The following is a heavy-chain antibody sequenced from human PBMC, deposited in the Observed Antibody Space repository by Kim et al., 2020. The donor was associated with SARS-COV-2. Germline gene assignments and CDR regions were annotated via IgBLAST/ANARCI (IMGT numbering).Heavy chain of an antibody. D-gene: IGHD2-2*01. CDR3: ARRGHCSSTSCSDY. Sequence: SETLSLTCTVSGGSISSSSYYWGWIRQPPGKGLEWIGSIYYSGSTYYNPSLKSRVTISVDTSKNQFSLKLSSVTAADTTVDYCARRGHCSSTSCSDYWGQGTLVTVSS. CDR2: IYYSGST. CDR1: GGSISSSSYY. V-gene: IGHV4-39*01. J-gene: IGHJ4*02.